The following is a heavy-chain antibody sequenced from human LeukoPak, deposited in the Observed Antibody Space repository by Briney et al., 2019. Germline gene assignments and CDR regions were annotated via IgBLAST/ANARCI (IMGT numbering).Heavy chain of an antibody. CDR1: GFTFSDYW. J-gene: IGHJ4*02. D-gene: IGHD5-12*01. CDR2: VNRDGSST. CDR3: ARDGTYTDYDPDFDI. Sequence: GGSLRLSCAASGFTFSDYWMHWVRQAPGKGLVWVSRVNRDGSSTSYADSVKGRFTISRDNAKNSLYLQMNSLRAEDTAVFYCARDGTYTDYDPDFDIWGQGTLVTVSS. V-gene: IGHV3-74*01.